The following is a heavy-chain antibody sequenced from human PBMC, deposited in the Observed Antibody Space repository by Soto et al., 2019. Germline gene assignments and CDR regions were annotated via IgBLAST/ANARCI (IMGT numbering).Heavy chain of an antibody. Sequence: GGSLRLSCAASGFTFSSYAMHWVRQAPGKGLEWVAVISYDGSNKYYADSVKGRFTISRDNSKNTLYLQMNSLRAEDTAVYYCARDHGSGWYGGGDTTFDYWGQGTLVTVSS. CDR2: ISYDGSNK. V-gene: IGHV3-30-3*01. CDR1: GFTFSSYA. CDR3: ARDHGSGWYGGGDTTFDY. D-gene: IGHD6-19*01. J-gene: IGHJ4*02.